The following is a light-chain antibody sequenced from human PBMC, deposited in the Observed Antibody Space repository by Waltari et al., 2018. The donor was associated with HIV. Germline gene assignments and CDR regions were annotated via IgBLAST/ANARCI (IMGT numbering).Light chain of an antibody. CDR2: WAS. V-gene: IGKV4-1*01. J-gene: IGKJ2*01. CDR1: QSVLYSSNNKNY. CDR3: QQYYSTPYT. Sequence: EIVLTQSPDSLAVSLGERATINCKSSQSVLYSSNNKNYLAWYQQKPGQHPKLLIYWASTRESGVPDRFSGSGSGTDFTLTISSLQAEDVAVYYCQQYYSTPYTFGQGTKLEIK.